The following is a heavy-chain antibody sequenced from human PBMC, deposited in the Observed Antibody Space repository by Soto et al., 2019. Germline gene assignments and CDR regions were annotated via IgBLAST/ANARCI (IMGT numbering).Heavy chain of an antibody. D-gene: IGHD2-15*01. Sequence: VGSLRLSCAASGFTFSSYAMSWVRQAPGKGLEWVSAISGSGGSTYYADSVKGRFTISRDNSKNTLYLQVNSLGAEDTAVYYCAKDPVVTQIDAFDIWGQGTMVTVSS. V-gene: IGHV3-23*01. CDR1: GFTFSSYA. CDR3: AKDPVVTQIDAFDI. CDR2: ISGSGGST. J-gene: IGHJ3*02.